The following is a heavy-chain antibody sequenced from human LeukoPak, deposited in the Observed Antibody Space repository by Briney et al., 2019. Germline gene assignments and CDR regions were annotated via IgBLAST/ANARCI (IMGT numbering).Heavy chain of an antibody. Sequence: ASVKVSCKASGYTFTSYYMHWVRQAPGQGLEWMGIINPSGGSTSYAQKFQGRVTMTRDTSTSTVYMELSSLRSEDTAVYHCARGQVPAAIRGGFDYWGQGTLATVSS. J-gene: IGHJ4*02. CDR1: GYTFTSYY. V-gene: IGHV1-46*01. CDR3: ARGQVPAAIRGGFDY. D-gene: IGHD2-2*02. CDR2: INPSGGST.